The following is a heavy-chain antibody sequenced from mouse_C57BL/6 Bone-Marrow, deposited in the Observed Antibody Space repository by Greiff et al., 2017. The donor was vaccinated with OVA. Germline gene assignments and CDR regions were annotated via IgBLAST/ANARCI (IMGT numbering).Heavy chain of an antibody. D-gene: IGHD1-1*01. J-gene: IGHJ3*01. CDR2: INPNNGGT. Sequence: VQLQQSGPELVKPGASVKISCKASGYTFTDYYMNWVKQSHGKSLEWIGDINPNNGGTSYNQKFKGKATLTVDKSSSTAYMELRSLTSEDSAVYYCARRGLLRSEWFAYWGQGTLVTVSA. CDR3: ARRGLLRSEWFAY. CDR1: GYTFTDYY. V-gene: IGHV1-26*01.